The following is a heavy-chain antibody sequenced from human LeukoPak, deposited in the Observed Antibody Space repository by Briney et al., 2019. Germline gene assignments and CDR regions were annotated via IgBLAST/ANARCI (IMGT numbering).Heavy chain of an antibody. CDR3: AREDGSSNYVIDY. J-gene: IGHJ4*02. CDR1: GGSISSGDYC. Sequence: SQTLSLTCTVSGGSISSGDYCWTWVRQPPGKGLGWIGYIYYSGSTYYNPSLKSRVTISVDPSKNQFSLKLTSVTAADTAVYYCAREDGSSNYVIDYWGQGTLVTVSS. CDR2: IYYSGST. V-gene: IGHV4-30-4*08. D-gene: IGHD4-11*01.